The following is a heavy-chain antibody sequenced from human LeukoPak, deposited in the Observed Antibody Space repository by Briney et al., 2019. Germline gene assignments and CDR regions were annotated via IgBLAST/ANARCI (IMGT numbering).Heavy chain of an antibody. V-gene: IGHV4-4*07. CDR3: AKHPQQLVSFDY. CDR2: IYTSGST. Sequence: PSETLSLTCTVSGGSISSYYWSWIRQPAGKGLEWIGRIYTSGSTNYNPSLKSRATMSVDTSKNQFSLKLSSVTAADTAVYYCAKHPQQLVSFDYWGQGTLVTVSS. D-gene: IGHD6-13*01. J-gene: IGHJ4*02. CDR1: GGSISSYY.